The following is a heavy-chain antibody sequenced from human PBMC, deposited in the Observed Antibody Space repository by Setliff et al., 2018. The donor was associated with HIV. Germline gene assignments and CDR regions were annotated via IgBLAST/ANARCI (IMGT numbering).Heavy chain of an antibody. CDR2: SSPFNGNT. Sequence: ASVKVSCKASGYTISTYLIAWVRQAPGQGLEWMGWSSPFNGNTNYAQKLQGRLTVTTDTSTSTAYMELRSRRSDDTAVYYCARATSGTIHDFLGQGILVTVSS. CDR3: ARATSGTIHDF. V-gene: IGHV1-18*01. D-gene: IGHD3-10*01. J-gene: IGHJ4*02. CDR1: GYTISTYL.